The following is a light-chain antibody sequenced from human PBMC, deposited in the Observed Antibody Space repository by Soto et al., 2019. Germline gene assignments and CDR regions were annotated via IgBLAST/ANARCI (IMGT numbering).Light chain of an antibody. Sequence: DVVMTQSPLSLPVTPGEPDSISCNSSQRLLNSNGYNYLDWYLQRPGQSPQLLIYLGSNRASGVPDRFSGSGSGTDFTLKISRVEAEDVGVYYCMQALQSPRTFGQGTKLEIK. CDR2: LGS. J-gene: IGKJ2*01. V-gene: IGKV2-28*01. CDR3: MQALQSPRT. CDR1: QRLLNSNGYNY.